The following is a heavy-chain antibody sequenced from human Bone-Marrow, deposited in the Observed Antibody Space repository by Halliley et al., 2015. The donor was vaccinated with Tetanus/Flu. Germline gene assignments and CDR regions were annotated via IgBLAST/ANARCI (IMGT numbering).Heavy chain of an antibody. V-gene: IGHV3-33*08. Sequence: SLRLSCEASGFSFSNYGMHWVRQAPGEGLEWVAVLWFDGSNEYYAESVKGRFTVSRDNSKNTLYLEMNTVRPEDTAVYFCARDGGVPTAGLDWYSDLWGRGTLVTVSS. D-gene: IGHD6-13*01. CDR1: GFSFSNYG. CDR3: ARDGGVPTAGLDWYSDL. J-gene: IGHJ2*01. CDR2: LWFDGSNE.